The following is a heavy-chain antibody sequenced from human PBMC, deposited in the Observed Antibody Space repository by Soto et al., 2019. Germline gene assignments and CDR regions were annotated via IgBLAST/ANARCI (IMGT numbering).Heavy chain of an antibody. CDR2: ISGSGGST. J-gene: IGHJ6*02. CDR1: GFTFSSYA. D-gene: IGHD3-22*01. Sequence: GGSLRLSCAASGFTFSSYAMSWVRQAPGKGLEWVSAISGSGGSTYYADSVKGRFTISRDNSKNTRYLQMNSLRAEDTAVYYCAKDYYDSSGYYPDYYYYGMDVWGQGTTVTVSS. CDR3: AKDYYDSSGYYPDYYYYGMDV. V-gene: IGHV3-23*01.